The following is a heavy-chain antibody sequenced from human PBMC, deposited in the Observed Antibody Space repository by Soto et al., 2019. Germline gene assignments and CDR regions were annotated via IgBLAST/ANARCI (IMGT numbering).Heavy chain of an antibody. Sequence: PGGSLRLSCAASGFTFSSYWMHWVRQAPGKGLVWVSRINSDGSSTSYADSVKGRFTISRDNAKNTLYLQMNSLRAEDTAVYYCARDSRSGGSDQRYYYMDVWGKGTTVTVSS. CDR1: GFTFSSYW. D-gene: IGHD2-15*01. V-gene: IGHV3-74*01. CDR2: INSDGSST. J-gene: IGHJ6*03. CDR3: ARDSRSGGSDQRYYYMDV.